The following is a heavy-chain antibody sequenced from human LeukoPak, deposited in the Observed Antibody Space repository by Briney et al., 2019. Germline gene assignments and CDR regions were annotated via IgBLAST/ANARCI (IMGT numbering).Heavy chain of an antibody. CDR3: ARGHNWNDRGAFDI. V-gene: IGHV3-53*01. J-gene: IGHJ3*02. D-gene: IGHD1-1*01. CDR2: IYSGGST. Sequence: GGSLRLSCAASGFTVSSNYMSWVRQAPGKGLEWVSSIYSGGSTYYADSVKGRFTISRDSSKNTLYLQMSSLRAKDTAVYYCARGHNWNDRGAFDIWGQGTMVTVSS. CDR1: GFTVSSNY.